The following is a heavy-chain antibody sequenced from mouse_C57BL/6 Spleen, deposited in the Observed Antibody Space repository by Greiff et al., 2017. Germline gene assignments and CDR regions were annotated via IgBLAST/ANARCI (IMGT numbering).Heavy chain of an antibody. V-gene: IGHV1-26*01. D-gene: IGHD2-1*01. CDR3: ARSMGNYRYAMDY. Sequence: EVQLQQSGPELVKPGASVKISCKASGYTFTDYYMNWVKQSHGKSLEWIGDINPNNGGTSYNQKFKGKATLTVDKSSRTAYMELRSLTSEDSAVYYCARSMGNYRYAMDYWGQGTSVTVSS. CDR1: GYTFTDYY. CDR2: INPNNGGT. J-gene: IGHJ4*01.